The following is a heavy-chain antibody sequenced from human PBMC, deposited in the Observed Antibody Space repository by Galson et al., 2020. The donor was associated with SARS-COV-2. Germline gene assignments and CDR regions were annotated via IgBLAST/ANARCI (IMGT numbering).Heavy chain of an antibody. CDR2: ISGSRDNI. J-gene: IGHJ4*02. D-gene: IGHD6-13*01. CDR1: GFSFSTYS. V-gene: IGHV3-48*02. Sequence: TGGSLRLSCAASGFSFSTYSMNWVRQAPGKGLEWVSHISGSRDNIYYADSVKGRFTISRDNAKNSLYLQMNSLTDGDTAVYYCARDVGYSNIWPFFDYWGQGILVTVSS. CDR3: ARDVGYSNIWPFFDY.